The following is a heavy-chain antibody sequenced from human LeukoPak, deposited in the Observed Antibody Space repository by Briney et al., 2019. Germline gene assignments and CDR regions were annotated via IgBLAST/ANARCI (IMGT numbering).Heavy chain of an antibody. CDR1: GFTFSSYG. CDR3: ARDATDSSWDSVLHH. V-gene: IGHV3-33*01. D-gene: IGHD6-6*01. CDR2: IWYDGSNK. Sequence: GRSLRLSCAASGFTFSSYGMHWVRQAPGKGLEWVAVIWYDGSNKYYADSAKGRFTISRDNAKNSLYLQMNSVRAEDTAVYYCARDATDSSWDSVLHHWGQGTLVTVSS. J-gene: IGHJ1*01.